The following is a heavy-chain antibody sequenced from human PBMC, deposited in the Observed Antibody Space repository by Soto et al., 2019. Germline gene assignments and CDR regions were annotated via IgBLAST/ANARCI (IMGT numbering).Heavy chain of an antibody. Sequence: GSLRLSCAASGFTFSSYAMSWVRQAPGKGLEWVSAISCSGGSTYYADSVKGRFTISRDNSKNTLYLQMNSLRAEDTAVYYCAKPLRRLDKLRFFAWLFAYWAQGTLVTVSS. D-gene: IGHD3-3*01. CDR3: AKPLRRLDKLRFFAWLFAY. CDR2: ISCSGGST. J-gene: IGHJ4*02. V-gene: IGHV3-23*01. CDR1: GFTFSSYA.